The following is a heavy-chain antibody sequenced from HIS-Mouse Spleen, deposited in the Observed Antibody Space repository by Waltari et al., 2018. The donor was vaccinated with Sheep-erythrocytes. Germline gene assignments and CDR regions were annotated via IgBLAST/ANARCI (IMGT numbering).Heavy chain of an antibody. CDR3: ARLYYYDSSGYYFDY. Sequence: QLQLQESGPGLVKPSETLSLTCTVSGGSISSSSYYWGWIRQPPGKGLEWIGSIYYSGDTYYNPALKSRVTISVDTSKNQFSLKLSSVTAADTAVYYCARLYYYDSSGYYFDYWGQGTLVTVSS. D-gene: IGHD3-22*01. CDR1: GGSISSSSYY. CDR2: IYYSGDT. V-gene: IGHV4-39*01. J-gene: IGHJ4*02.